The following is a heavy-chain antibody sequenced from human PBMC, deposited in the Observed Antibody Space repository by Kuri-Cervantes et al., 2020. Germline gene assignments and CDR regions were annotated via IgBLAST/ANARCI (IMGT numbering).Heavy chain of an antibody. J-gene: IGHJ4*02. CDR2: INSDGSST. CDR1: GFTFSSYW. V-gene: IGHV3-74*01. CDR3: AKDRSSSWAFDY. Sequence: GESLKISCAASGFTFSSYWMHWVRQAPGKGLVWVSRINSDGSSTSYADSVKGRFTISRDTSNNTLYLQMNSLRAEDTAVYYCAKDRSSSWAFDYWGQGTLVTVSS. D-gene: IGHD6-13*01.